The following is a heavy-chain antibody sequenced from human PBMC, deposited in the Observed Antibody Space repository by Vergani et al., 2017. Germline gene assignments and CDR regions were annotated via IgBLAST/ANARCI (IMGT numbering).Heavy chain of an antibody. V-gene: IGHV1-2*02. J-gene: IGHJ6*02. CDR1: GYTFTGSY. D-gene: IGHD4-17*01. Sequence: QVQLVQSGAEVKKPGASVKVSCKASGYTFTGSYMHWVRKAPGQGIGLMGLINPNSGGTNYAQQFQGRVTMTRETSLSTAYMELRSLRSDDTAVYYCARGAYDGDYAYYYGMDVWGQGTTVTVSS. CDR2: INPNSGGT. CDR3: ARGAYDGDYAYYYGMDV.